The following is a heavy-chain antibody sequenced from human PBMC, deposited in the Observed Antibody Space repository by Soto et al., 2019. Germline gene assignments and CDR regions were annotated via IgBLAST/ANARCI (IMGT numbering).Heavy chain of an antibody. CDR1: GFTFSSYG. V-gene: IGHV3-33*01. J-gene: IGHJ6*02. CDR3: ARDRGTIFGVVITPRHGMDV. CDR2: IWYDGSNK. D-gene: IGHD3-3*01. Sequence: QVQLVESGGGVVQPGRSLRLSCAASGFTFSSYGMHWVRQAPGKGLEWVAVIWYDGSNKYYADSVKGRFTISRDNSKNTLYLQMNSLRAEDTAVYYCARDRGTIFGVVITPRHGMDVWGQGTTVTVSS.